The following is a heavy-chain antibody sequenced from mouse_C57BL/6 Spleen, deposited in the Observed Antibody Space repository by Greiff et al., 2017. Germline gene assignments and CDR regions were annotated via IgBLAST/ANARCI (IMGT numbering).Heavy chain of an antibody. CDR3: ARNPIYYDYDGYAMDY. CDR1: GFTFSDYG. Sequence: DVMLVESGGGLVKPGGSLKLSCAASGFTFSDYGMHWVRQAPEKGLEWVAYISSGSSTIYYADTVKGRFTISRDNAKNTLFLQMTSLRSEDTAMYYCARNPIYYDYDGYAMDYWGQGTSVTVSS. J-gene: IGHJ4*01. D-gene: IGHD2-4*01. CDR2: ISSGSSTI. V-gene: IGHV5-17*01.